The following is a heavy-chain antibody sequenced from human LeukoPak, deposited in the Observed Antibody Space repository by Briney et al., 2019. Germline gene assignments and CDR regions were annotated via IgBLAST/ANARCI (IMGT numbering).Heavy chain of an antibody. J-gene: IGHJ4*02. CDR1: GFTFSSYS. CDR3: AKPDGYYSPFDY. CDR2: ISSSSSYI. D-gene: IGHD3-22*01. V-gene: IGHV3-21*01. Sequence: GGSLRLSCAASGFTFSSYSMNWVRQAPGKGLEWVSSISSSSSYIYYADSVKGRFTISRDNAKNSLYLQMNSLRAEDTAVYYCAKPDGYYSPFDYWGQGTLVTVSS.